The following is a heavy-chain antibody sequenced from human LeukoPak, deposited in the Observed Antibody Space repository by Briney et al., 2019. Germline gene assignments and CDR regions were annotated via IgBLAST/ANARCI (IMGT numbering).Heavy chain of an antibody. CDR1: GGSISSGGYY. CDR2: IYNSGST. V-gene: IGHV4-31*03. J-gene: IGHJ5*02. Sequence: PSETLSLTCTVSGGSISSGGYYWSWIRQHPGKGLEWIGYIYNSGSTYYNPSLKSRVTISVDTSKNQFSLTLSSATAADTAVYYCARTYYYDSSGKTVWFDPWGQGTLVTVSS. CDR3: ARTYYYDSSGKTVWFDP. D-gene: IGHD3-22*01.